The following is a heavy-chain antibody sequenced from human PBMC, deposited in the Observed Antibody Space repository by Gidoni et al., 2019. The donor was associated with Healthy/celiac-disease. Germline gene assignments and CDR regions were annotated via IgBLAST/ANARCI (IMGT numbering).Heavy chain of an antibody. CDR2: IYYSGST. J-gene: IGHJ4*02. D-gene: IGHD6-19*01. CDR3: ARRGGYSSGWYYFDY. V-gene: IGHV4-39*01. CDR1: GGSISSSSYY. Sequence: QLQLQESGTGLVKPSETLSLTCTVSGGSISSSSYYWGWIRQPPGKGLEWIGSIYYSGSTYDNPSLKSRVTISVDTSKNQFSLKLSSVTASDTAVYYCARRGGYSSGWYYFDYWGQGTLVTVSS.